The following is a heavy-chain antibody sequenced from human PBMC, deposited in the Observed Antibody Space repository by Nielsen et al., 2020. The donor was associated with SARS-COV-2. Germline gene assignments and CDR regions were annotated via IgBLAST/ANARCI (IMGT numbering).Heavy chain of an antibody. CDR2: IRTKAHGGTT. D-gene: IGHD3-10*01. V-gene: IGHV3-49*04. J-gene: IGHJ4*02. Sequence: GESLKISCTASGFTFGDYAVMWVRQAPGKGLEWVGFIRTKAHGGTTEYAASVKGRFTISRDDSKSIAYLQVNSLKTEDTAVYYCTRVYYYGSGSLDYWGQGTLVTVSS. CDR1: GFTFGDYA. CDR3: TRVYYYGSGSLDY.